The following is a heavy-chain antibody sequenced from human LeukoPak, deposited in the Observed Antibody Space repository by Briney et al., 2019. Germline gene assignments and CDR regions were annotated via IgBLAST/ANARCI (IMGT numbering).Heavy chain of an antibody. Sequence: SETLCLTCTVSGGSISGYYWSWIRQPAGQGLEWIGRVYTSGSTNYNPSLKSRVTMSVDTSKNQFSLKLTSVTAADTAVYYCARGPYSSAYYSFDYWGQGTLVTVSS. D-gene: IGHD6-19*01. J-gene: IGHJ4*02. CDR3: ARGPYSSAYYSFDY. CDR2: VYTSGST. CDR1: GGSISGYY. V-gene: IGHV4-4*07.